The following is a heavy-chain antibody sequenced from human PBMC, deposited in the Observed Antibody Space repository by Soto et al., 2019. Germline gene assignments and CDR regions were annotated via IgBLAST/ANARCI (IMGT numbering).Heavy chain of an antibody. CDR1: GYTFTNYG. D-gene: IGHD2-15*01. Sequence: ASVKVSCKASGYTFTNYGISWVRQAPGQGLEWMGWISAYNGNTNYAQSLQGRVTMTRDTSTTTIYMELSSLRSDDTAIYYCAREENCSGGTCYSEYFHRWGQGTLVTVSS. CDR2: ISAYNGNT. J-gene: IGHJ1*01. CDR3: AREENCSGGTCYSEYFHR. V-gene: IGHV1-18*01.